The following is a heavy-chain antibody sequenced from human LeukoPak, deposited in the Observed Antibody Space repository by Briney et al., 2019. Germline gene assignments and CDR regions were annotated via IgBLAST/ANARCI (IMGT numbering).Heavy chain of an antibody. CDR2: ISAYNGNT. CDR1: DYTFTIYG. D-gene: IGHD3-9*01. Sequence: ASVKVSCKASDYTFTIYGISWVRQAPGQGLEWMGWISAYNGNTNYAQKFQGRVTVTTDTSTSTAYMELSRLRSDDTAVYSCARADILTGSYILDFWGQGTLVTVSS. J-gene: IGHJ4*02. CDR3: ARADILTGSYILDF. V-gene: IGHV1-18*01.